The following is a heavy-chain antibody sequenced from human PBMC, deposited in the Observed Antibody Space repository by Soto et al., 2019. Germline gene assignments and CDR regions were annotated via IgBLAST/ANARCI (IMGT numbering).Heavy chain of an antibody. Sequence: ASVKVSCKASGYTFSTYDINWVRQAPGQGLEWMGWMNPNSGNTGYAQKFQGRVTMTRNTSISTAYMELSSLRSEDTAVYYCARPRYSGYYTLEYWGQGTLVTVSS. CDR1: GYTFSTYD. V-gene: IGHV1-8*01. CDR3: ARPRYSGYYTLEY. J-gene: IGHJ4*02. CDR2: MNPNSGNT. D-gene: IGHD5-12*01.